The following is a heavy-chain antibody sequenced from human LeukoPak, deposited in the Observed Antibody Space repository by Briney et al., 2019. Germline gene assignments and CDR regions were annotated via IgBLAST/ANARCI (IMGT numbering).Heavy chain of an antibody. D-gene: IGHD2-2*01. CDR3: ARDLEDIVVVPAAMYYYGMDV. J-gene: IGHJ6*02. Sequence: ASVKVSCKASGYTFTSYGISWVRQAPGQGLEWMGWISAYNGNTNYAQKLQGRVTMTTDTSTSTAYMELRSLRSDDTAVYYCARDLEDIVVVPAAMYYYGMDVWGQGTTVTVSS. CDR2: ISAYNGNT. V-gene: IGHV1-18*01. CDR1: GYTFTSYG.